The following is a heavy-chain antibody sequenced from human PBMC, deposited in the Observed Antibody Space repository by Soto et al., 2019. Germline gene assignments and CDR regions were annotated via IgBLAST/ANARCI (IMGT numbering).Heavy chain of an antibody. V-gene: IGHV3-74*03. D-gene: IGHD2-2*01. Sequence: PGGSLRLSCAASGFSLSDYWMHWVRQVPGKGLLWVSRISVDGRDTTYADSVKSRVTISVDTSKNQFSLKLSSVTAADTAVYYCARQVEIPHYWGQGTLVTVSS. J-gene: IGHJ4*02. CDR1: GFSLSDYW. CDR2: ISVDGRDT. CDR3: ARQVEIPHY.